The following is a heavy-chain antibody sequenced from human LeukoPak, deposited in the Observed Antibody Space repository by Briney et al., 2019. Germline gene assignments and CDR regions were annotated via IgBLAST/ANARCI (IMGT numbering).Heavy chain of an antibody. CDR2: VNSRGTT. J-gene: IGHJ4*02. V-gene: IGHV4-31*03. CDR3: ARTKVSNNFDY. Sequence: PSQTLSLTCTVSGGSITSAAYFWSWIRRRAGKGLEWVGYVNSRGTTYYSPSLKSRVTVSVDTSKSQFSLRLSSVTAADTAVYFCARTKVSNNFDYWGQGTLVTVSS. CDR1: GGSITSAAYF. D-gene: IGHD4-17*01.